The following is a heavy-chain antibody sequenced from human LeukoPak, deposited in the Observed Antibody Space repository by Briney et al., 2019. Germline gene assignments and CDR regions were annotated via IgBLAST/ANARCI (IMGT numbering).Heavy chain of an antibody. CDR1: GFTFSSYG. CDR3: AKDGAPTYYYDSSGYPDDY. Sequence: GGSLRLSCAASGFTFSSYGMHWVRQAPGKGLEWVAVISYDGSNKHYADSVKGRFTISRDNSKNTLYLQMNSLRAEDTAVYYCAKDGAPTYYYDSSGYPDDYWGQGTLVTVSS. V-gene: IGHV3-30*18. D-gene: IGHD3-22*01. J-gene: IGHJ4*02. CDR2: ISYDGSNK.